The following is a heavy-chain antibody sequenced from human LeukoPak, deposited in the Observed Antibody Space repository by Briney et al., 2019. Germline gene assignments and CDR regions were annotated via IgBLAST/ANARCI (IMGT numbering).Heavy chain of an antibody. Sequence: SETLSPTCAVYGGSFSGYYWSWIRQPPGKGLEWIGEINHSVSTNYNPSLKSRVTISVDTSKNQFSLKLSSVTAADTAVYYCAREGCSSTSCYRPGYWGQGTLVTVSS. V-gene: IGHV4-34*01. CDR2: INHSVST. CDR1: GGSFSGYY. D-gene: IGHD2-2*01. CDR3: AREGCSSTSCYRPGY. J-gene: IGHJ4*02.